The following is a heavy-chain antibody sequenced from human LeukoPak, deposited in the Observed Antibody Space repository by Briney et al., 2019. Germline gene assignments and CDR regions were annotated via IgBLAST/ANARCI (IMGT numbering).Heavy chain of an antibody. Sequence: GGSLRLSCAASGFTFSHYGMHWVRQTPGAGLEWVAVIWSDGSDKYYAKSVKGRFTISRDNSKNSLFPQMNSLRAEDTAVYYCAKDAQRGFDYSNSLQNWGQGILVTVSS. D-gene: IGHD4-11*01. V-gene: IGHV3-33*06. CDR2: IWSDGSDK. CDR3: AKDAQRGFDYSNSLQN. J-gene: IGHJ1*01. CDR1: GFTFSHYG.